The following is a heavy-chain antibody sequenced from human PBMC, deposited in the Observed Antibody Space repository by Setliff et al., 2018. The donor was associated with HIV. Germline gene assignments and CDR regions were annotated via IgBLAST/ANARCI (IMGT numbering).Heavy chain of an antibody. CDR1: GFTFSTYS. Sequence: PGGSLRLSCAASGFTFSTYSMAWVRRTPGKGPEWVAAIGSDGGATYYADSVKGRFTIFRDNSKNTLYLQMNSLRAEDTAVYYCAKDLRWLQSPLSNAFDVWGQGTMVTVSS. V-gene: IGHV3-23*01. CDR2: IGSDGGAT. CDR3: AKDLRWLQSPLSNAFDV. D-gene: IGHD5-12*01. J-gene: IGHJ3*01.